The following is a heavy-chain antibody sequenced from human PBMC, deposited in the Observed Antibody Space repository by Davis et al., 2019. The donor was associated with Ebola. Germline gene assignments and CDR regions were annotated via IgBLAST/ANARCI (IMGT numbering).Heavy chain of an antibody. Sequence: GESLKISCSASGFTFNTAWLSWVRQAPGKGLEWVGRIKSKTDGGTTDYAALVQGRFTVSRDDSKNTLYLQMNSLKTEDTAVYYCTTGVHWGPGTLVTVSS. CDR1: GFTFNTAW. CDR2: IKSKTDGGTT. J-gene: IGHJ4*02. V-gene: IGHV3-15*01. CDR3: TTGVH.